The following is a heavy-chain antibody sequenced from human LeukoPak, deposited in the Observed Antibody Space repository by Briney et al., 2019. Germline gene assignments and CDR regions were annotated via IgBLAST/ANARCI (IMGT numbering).Heavy chain of an antibody. CDR3: ASEDGYNLYY. V-gene: IGHV3-11*01. CDR2: ISGSSITI. Sequence: GGSLRLSCAASGFIFSDYYMSWIRQAPGKGLEWVSYISGSSITIYYADFVKGRFTISRDNAKNSLYLQMNSLRAEDTAVYYCASEDGYNLYYWGQGTLVTVSS. J-gene: IGHJ4*02. CDR1: GFIFSDYY. D-gene: IGHD5-24*01.